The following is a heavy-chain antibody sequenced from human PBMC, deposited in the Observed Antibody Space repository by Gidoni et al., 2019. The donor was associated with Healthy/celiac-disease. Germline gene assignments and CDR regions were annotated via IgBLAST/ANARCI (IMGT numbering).Heavy chain of an antibody. J-gene: IGHJ6*03. CDR1: GFSLSNARMG. D-gene: IGHD5-18*01. Sequence: QVTLKESGPVLVKPTETLTLTCTVSGFSLSNARMGVSWIRQPPGKALEWLAHIFSNDEKSYSTSLKSRLTISKDTSKSQVVLTMTNMDPVDTATYYCARIRVQLWYDYMDVWGKGTTVTVSS. CDR3: ARIRVQLWYDYMDV. CDR2: IFSNDEK. V-gene: IGHV2-26*01.